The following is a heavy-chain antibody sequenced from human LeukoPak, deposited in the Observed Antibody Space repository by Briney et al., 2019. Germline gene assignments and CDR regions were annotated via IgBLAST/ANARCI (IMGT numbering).Heavy chain of an antibody. D-gene: IGHD2-2*01. CDR1: GYTFTSYG. Sequence: ASVKVSCKASGYTFTSYGITWVRQALGQGLEWMGWISAYNGNTNHAQKLQGRVTITTDTSTSTAYMELRSLRSDDTAVYYCARIVVVPAASIYYGMDVWGQATTVTVSS. V-gene: IGHV1-18*01. CDR2: ISAYNGNT. J-gene: IGHJ6*02. CDR3: ARIVVVPAASIYYGMDV.